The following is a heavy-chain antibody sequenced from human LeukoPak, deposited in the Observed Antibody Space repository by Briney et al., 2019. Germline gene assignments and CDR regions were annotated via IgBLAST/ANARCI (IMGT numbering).Heavy chain of an antibody. CDR2: ISWNSGSI. CDR3: AKARYYDSSGYASDAFDI. V-gene: IGHV3-9*01. Sequence: GGSLRLSCAASGFTFDDYAMHWVRQAPGKGLEWVSGISWNSGSIGYADSVKGRFTISRDNAKNSLYLQMNSLRAEDTALYYRAKARYYDSSGYASDAFDIWGQGTMVTVSS. D-gene: IGHD3-22*01. CDR1: GFTFDDYA. J-gene: IGHJ3*02.